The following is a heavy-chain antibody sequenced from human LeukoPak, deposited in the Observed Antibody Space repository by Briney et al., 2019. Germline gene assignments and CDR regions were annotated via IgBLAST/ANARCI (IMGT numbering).Heavy chain of an antibody. CDR2: INSDGSST. V-gene: IGHV3-74*01. J-gene: IGHJ3*02. D-gene: IGHD3-22*01. Sequence: GGSLRLSCAASGFTFSNYWMHWVRQAPGKGLVWVSRINSDGSSTSYADSVKGRFTISRDNAKNTLYLQMNSLRAEDTAVYYCAKGYYYDSSGSNAPNAFDIWGQGTMVTVSS. CDR1: GFTFSNYW. CDR3: AKGYYYDSSGSNAPNAFDI.